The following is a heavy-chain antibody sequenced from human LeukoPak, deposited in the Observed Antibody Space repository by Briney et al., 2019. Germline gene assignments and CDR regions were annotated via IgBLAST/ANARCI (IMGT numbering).Heavy chain of an antibody. Sequence: GASVKVSCKASGGTFSSYAISWVRQAPGQGLEWMGGIIPIFGTANYAQKFQGRVTITADKSTSTAYMELSSLRSEDTAVYYCARVLEWELLFGRFDPWGQGTLVTVSS. CDR2: IIPIFGTA. D-gene: IGHD1-26*01. J-gene: IGHJ5*02. CDR3: ARVLEWELLFGRFDP. CDR1: GGTFSSYA. V-gene: IGHV1-69*06.